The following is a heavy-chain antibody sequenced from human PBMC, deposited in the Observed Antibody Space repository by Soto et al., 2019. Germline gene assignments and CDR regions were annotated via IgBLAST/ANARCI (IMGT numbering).Heavy chain of an antibody. CDR1: GGTFSSYA. V-gene: IGHV1-69*13. CDR3: ARGCSGGSCYRWFDP. Sequence: GASVKVSCKASGGTFSSYATSWVRQAPGQGLEWMGGIIPIFGTANYAQKFQGRVTITADESTSTAYMELSSLRSEDTAVYYCARGCSGGSCYRWFDPWGQGTLVTVSS. D-gene: IGHD2-15*01. CDR2: IIPIFGTA. J-gene: IGHJ5*02.